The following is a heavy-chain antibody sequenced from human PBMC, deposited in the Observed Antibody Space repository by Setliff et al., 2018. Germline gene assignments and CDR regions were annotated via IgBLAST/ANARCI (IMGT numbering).Heavy chain of an antibody. CDR1: GDFISSGSYY. CDR2: VSSRGNT. V-gene: IGHV4-61*09. CDR3: ARDPVYPSGVAGGFDT. J-gene: IGHJ3*02. D-gene: IGHD6-19*01. Sequence: PSETLSLTCSLSGDFISSGSYYWSWIRQTAGNGLEWVGNVSSRGNTNYNPSLKSRVTISIDTSSKHFSLILTSVTAADTAVYYCARDPVYPSGVAGGFDTWGQGTTVTVSS.